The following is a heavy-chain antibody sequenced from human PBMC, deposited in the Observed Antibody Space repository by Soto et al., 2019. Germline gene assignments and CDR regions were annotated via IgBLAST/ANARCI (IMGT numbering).Heavy chain of an antibody. CDR2: IWYDGSNK. CDR1: GFTFSSYG. D-gene: IGHD4-17*01. Sequence: GGSLRLSCAAPGFTFSSYGMHWARQAPGKGLEWVAVIWYDGSNKVYADSVKGRFTISRDNSKNTLYLQMNSLRAEDTAVYYCARDLSGDYGALDTWGQGTMVTVSS. CDR3: ARDLSGDYGALDT. V-gene: IGHV3-33*01. J-gene: IGHJ3*02.